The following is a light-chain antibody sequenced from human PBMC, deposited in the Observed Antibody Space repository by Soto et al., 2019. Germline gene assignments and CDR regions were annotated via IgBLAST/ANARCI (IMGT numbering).Light chain of an antibody. J-gene: IGLJ2*01. CDR3: SSYTSSSDVV. Sequence: QSALTQPASVSGSPGQSITISCTGTSSDVGGYNYVSWYQQHPGKAPKLMIYDVSNRPSGVSNRFSGSKSGNTASLTISGRQAEDEAEYYCSSYTSSSDVVFGGGTKLTVL. CDR1: SSDVGGYNY. CDR2: DVS. V-gene: IGLV2-14*01.